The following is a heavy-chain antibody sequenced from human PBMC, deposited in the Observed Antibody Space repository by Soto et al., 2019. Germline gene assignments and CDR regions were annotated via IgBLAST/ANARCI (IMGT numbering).Heavy chain of an antibody. CDR1: GASISGFY. D-gene: IGHD1-1*01. V-gene: IGHV4-4*07. CDR3: VRGGTNKLSDWFDP. Sequence: QVQLQESGPGLVKPSEALSLIGTFSGASISGFYWSWIQKSAGRGLEWIRRIYATGTTNYNPSLLRRVMISVANSKKQFSPESRSVTTAATAVYYCVRGGTNKLSDWFDPWGQG. CDR2: IYATGTT. J-gene: IGHJ5*02.